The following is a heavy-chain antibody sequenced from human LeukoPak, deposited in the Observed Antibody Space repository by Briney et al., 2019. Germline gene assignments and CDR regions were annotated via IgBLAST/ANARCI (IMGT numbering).Heavy chain of an antibody. J-gene: IGHJ4*02. V-gene: IGHV4-34*01. Sequence: PSETLSLTCAVYGGSSSGYYWSWIRQPPGKGLEWIGEINHSGSTNYNPSLKSRVTISVDTSKNQFSLKLSSVTAADTAVYYCARVGEIGYSGYEDWGQGTLVTVSS. CDR3: ARVGEIGYSGYED. CDR2: INHSGST. CDR1: GGSSSGYY. D-gene: IGHD5-12*01.